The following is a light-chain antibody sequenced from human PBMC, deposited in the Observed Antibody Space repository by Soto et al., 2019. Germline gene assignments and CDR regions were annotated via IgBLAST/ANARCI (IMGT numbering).Light chain of an antibody. CDR2: EVS. CDR1: SSDVGSYNL. CDR3: CSYAGSITSAYV. Sequence: QSVLTQPASVSGSPGQSITLSCTGTSSDVGSYNLVSWYQQYPGKAPKLMISEVSKRPSGVSNRFSGSKSGNTASLTISGLQAEDEDDYYCCSYAGSITSAYVFGTGTKVTVL. J-gene: IGLJ1*01. V-gene: IGLV2-23*02.